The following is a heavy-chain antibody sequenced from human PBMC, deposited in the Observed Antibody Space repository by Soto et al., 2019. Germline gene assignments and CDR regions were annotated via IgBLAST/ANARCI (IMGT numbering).Heavy chain of an antibody. D-gene: IGHD1-26*01. CDR1: GFTFSSYG. Sequence: GESLKISCAASGFTFSSYGMHWVRQAPGKGLEWVAVIWYDGSNKYYADSVKGRCTISRDNSKNTLYLQMNSLRAEDTAVYYCARDDRGWELLGPDYYYYYGMDVWGQGTTVTVSS. CDR3: ARDDRGWELLGPDYYYYYGMDV. V-gene: IGHV3-33*01. J-gene: IGHJ6*02. CDR2: IWYDGSNK.